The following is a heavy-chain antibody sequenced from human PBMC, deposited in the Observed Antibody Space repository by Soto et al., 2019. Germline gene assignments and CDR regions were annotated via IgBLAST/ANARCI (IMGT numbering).Heavy chain of an antibody. V-gene: IGHV3-33*01. Sequence: GGSLRLSCAASGFTFSKYGMHWGRQALGKGLEWVALIWNDGIRKVYVDSVKGRFTISRDNSKNTLDLQMNNLRDEDTAVYYCARDDDNDANALDYWGPGTLVTVSS. CDR2: IWNDGIRK. CDR1: GFTFSKYG. CDR3: ARDDDNDANALDY. J-gene: IGHJ4*02.